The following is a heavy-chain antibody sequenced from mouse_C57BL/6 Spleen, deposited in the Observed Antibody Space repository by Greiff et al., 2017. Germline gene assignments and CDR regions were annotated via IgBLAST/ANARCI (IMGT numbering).Heavy chain of an antibody. CDR3: AEGTGPYFDY. Sequence: VQLQQSVAELVRPGASVKLSCTASGFNFKNTYMHWVKQRPEQGLEWIGRIDPANGNTKYAPKFQGKATITADTSSNTAYLQLSSLTSEDTAIYYCAEGTGPYFDYWGQGTTLTVSS. D-gene: IGHD4-1*01. J-gene: IGHJ2*01. CDR2: IDPANGNT. CDR1: GFNFKNTY. V-gene: IGHV14-3*01.